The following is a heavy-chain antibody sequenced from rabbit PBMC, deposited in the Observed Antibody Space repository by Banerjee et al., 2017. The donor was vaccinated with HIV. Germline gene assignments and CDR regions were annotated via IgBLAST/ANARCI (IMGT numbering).Heavy chain of an antibody. D-gene: IGHD8-1*01. Sequence: QEQLEESGGDLVKPEGSLTLTCKASGFSFSNKYVMCWVRQAPGKGLEWIACINTTSAITWYASWVNGRFTISRSTSLNTVDLKMTSLTAADTATYFCARAGVYAGSSSYTGFDFNLWGPGTLVTVS. V-gene: IGHV1S43*01. CDR3: ARAGVYAGSSSYTGFDFNL. CDR1: GFSFSNKYV. J-gene: IGHJ4*01. CDR2: INTTSAIT.